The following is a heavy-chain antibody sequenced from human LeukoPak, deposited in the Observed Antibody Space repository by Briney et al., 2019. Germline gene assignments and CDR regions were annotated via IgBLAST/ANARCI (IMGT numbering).Heavy chain of an antibody. J-gene: IGHJ4*02. D-gene: IGHD2-2*01. CDR3: AREWDIVVVPAAIGSDFDY. CDR1: GYTFTSYG. V-gene: IGHV1-46*01. CDR2: INPSGGST. Sequence: ASVTVSFTASGYTFTSYGISWVRQAPGQGLEWMGLINPSGGSTSYAQKFQGRVTMTRDTSTSTVYMELSSLRSEDTAVYYCAREWDIVVVPAAIGSDFDYWGQGTLVTVSS.